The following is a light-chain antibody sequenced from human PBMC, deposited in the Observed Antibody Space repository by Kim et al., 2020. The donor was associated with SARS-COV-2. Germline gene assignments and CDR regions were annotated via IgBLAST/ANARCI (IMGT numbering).Light chain of an antibody. Sequence: GHSMTISCSGTGRDVGTHSHVSSHQQQPVKAPKLMLYDVSERPSGVSNRFSASRSGNTASLTISGLQAEDEADYYCSSYTSSGTWVFGGGTQLTVL. CDR3: SSYTSSGTWV. CDR2: DVS. CDR1: GRDVGTHSH. J-gene: IGLJ3*02. V-gene: IGLV2-14*04.